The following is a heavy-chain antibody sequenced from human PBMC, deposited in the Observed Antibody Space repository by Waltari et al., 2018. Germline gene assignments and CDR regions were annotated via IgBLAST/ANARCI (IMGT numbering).Heavy chain of an antibody. Sequence: EVQLVESGGGLVQPGRSLRLSCAASGSTFDDYAMHWVRQAPGKGLEWVSGISWNSGSIGYADSVKGRFTISRDNAKNSLYLQMNSLRAEDTALYYCAKAPIGTGTTILDYWGQGTLVTVSS. J-gene: IGHJ4*02. CDR2: ISWNSGSI. D-gene: IGHD1-7*01. CDR3: AKAPIGTGTTILDY. V-gene: IGHV3-9*01. CDR1: GSTFDDYA.